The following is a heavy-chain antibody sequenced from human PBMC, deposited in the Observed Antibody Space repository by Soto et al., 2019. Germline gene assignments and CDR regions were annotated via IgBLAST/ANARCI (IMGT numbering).Heavy chain of an antibody. V-gene: IGHV4-59*12. CDR3: ARETGENWTYEAH. CDR1: GGSITGYY. CDR2: IYYTGST. D-gene: IGHD1-7*01. J-gene: IGHJ1*01. Sequence: SETLSLTCTVSGGSITGYYWSWIRQPPGKGLEWIGYIYYTGSTNYNPSLKSRVSISVDTSRNHFSLNLQSATAADTALYYCARETGENWTYEAHWGPGTLVTVSS.